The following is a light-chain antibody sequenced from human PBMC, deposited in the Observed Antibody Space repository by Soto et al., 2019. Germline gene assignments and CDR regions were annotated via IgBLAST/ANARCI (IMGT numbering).Light chain of an antibody. J-gene: IGKJ1*01. Sequence: DIQMTPSPSSLSSSVGDRVTITCRACQTVTDYLNWYQHKPGKAPKLLIYSASTLQSGVPSRFSGSGSGTDFTLTITSLQPEDFGTYYCHQNYSTPQTFGQGTKVDIK. CDR2: SAS. V-gene: IGKV1-39*01. CDR1: QTVTDY. CDR3: HQNYSTPQT.